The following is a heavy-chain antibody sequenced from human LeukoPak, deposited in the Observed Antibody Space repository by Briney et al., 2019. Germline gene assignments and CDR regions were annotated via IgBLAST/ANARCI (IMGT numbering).Heavy chain of an antibody. V-gene: IGHV3-48*04. Sequence: GGSLRLSCAASGFTFSSYSMNWVRQSPGKGLEWVSYISSGGSTMYYVDSVRGRFTISRDNAKNSLYLQMNSLRAEDTAVYYCARDQRMVATFDYWGQGTLVTVSS. CDR1: GFTFSSYS. CDR3: ARDQRMVATFDY. J-gene: IGHJ4*02. D-gene: IGHD5-12*01. CDR2: ISSGGSTM.